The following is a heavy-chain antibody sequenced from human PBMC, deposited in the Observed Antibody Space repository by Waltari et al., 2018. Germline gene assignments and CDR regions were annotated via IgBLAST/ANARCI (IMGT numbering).Heavy chain of an antibody. Sequence: QVQLVQSGAEVKKPGSSVKVSCKASGGTFSSYAISWVRQAPGQGLEWMGGIIPSSGTANYEQKFQGRVTITTDESTSTAYMELSSLRSEDTAVYYCARGELELKYSWFDPWGQGTLVTVSS. CDR1: GGTFSSYA. V-gene: IGHV1-69*05. CDR3: ARGELELKYSWFDP. D-gene: IGHD1-7*01. J-gene: IGHJ5*02. CDR2: IIPSSGTA.